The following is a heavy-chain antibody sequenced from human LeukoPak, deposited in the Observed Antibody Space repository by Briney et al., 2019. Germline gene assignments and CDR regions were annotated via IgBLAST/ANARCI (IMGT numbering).Heavy chain of an antibody. Sequence: PGGSLRLSCSASGFTFSSYGMHWVRQAPGKGLEWVAVISYDGSNKYYAASVKGRFTISRDNSKNTLYLQMNSLRAEDTAVYYCAKEMNTVTFFYFDYWGQGTLVTVSS. CDR1: GFTFSSYG. D-gene: IGHD4-17*01. CDR2: ISYDGSNK. CDR3: AKEMNTVTFFYFDY. J-gene: IGHJ4*02. V-gene: IGHV3-30*18.